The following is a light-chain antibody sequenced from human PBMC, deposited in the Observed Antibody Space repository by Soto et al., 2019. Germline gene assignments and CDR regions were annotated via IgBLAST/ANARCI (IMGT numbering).Light chain of an antibody. CDR2: QMS. Sequence: DVVITQTPLSASITLGQPASISCGSSHSLVHSDGNTYSSWLHQKPGHPPRPLSYQMSKRFSGVPARLSGSGARADFTLIISRVEDEDVGIYCYMQAKQLSTFGQGTKVDIK. CDR3: MQAKQLST. V-gene: IGKV2-24*01. CDR1: HSLVHSDGNTY. J-gene: IGKJ1*01.